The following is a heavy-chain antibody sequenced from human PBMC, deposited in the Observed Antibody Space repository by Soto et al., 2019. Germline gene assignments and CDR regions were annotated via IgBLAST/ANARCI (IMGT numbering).Heavy chain of an antibody. Sequence: VHLEESGGGLVQPGGSVRLSCEASGFTFSSYCMNWVRQAPGKGLEWVAKINQDGNKNNLLESLKGRFTISRDNAKNTLFLQMNSLKVDHTAVYYCARTRDGHPAFLDYWEQGALVSVSS. D-gene: IGHD2-2*01. J-gene: IGHJ4*02. CDR3: ARTRDGHPAFLDY. V-gene: IGHV3-7*01. CDR2: INQDGNKN. CDR1: GFTFSSYC.